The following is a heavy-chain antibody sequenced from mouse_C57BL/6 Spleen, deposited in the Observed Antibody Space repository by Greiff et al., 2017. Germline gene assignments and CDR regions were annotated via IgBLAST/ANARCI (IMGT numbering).Heavy chain of an antibody. Sequence: EVQLVESGGGLVKPGGSLKLSCAASGFTFSSYAMSWVRQTPEKRLEWVATISDGGSYTYYPDNVKGRFTISRDNAKNNLYLQMSHLKSEDTAMYDCAREGDSSGLYYFDYWGQGTTLTVSS. CDR3: AREGDSSGLYYFDY. J-gene: IGHJ2*01. D-gene: IGHD3-2*02. CDR2: ISDGGSYT. V-gene: IGHV5-4*01. CDR1: GFTFSSYA.